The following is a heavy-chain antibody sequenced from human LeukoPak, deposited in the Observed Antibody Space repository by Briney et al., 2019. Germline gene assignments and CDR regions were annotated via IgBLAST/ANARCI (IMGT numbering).Heavy chain of an antibody. CDR2: IYTSGST. Sequence: SETLSLTCTVSGGSISSYYWSWIRQPAGKGLEWLGRIYTSGSTNYNPSLKSRVTMSLGTSKNHFSLKLSSVTAADTAVYYCARDLTDYYELDFWGQGTLVTVSS. CDR3: ARDLTDYYELDF. V-gene: IGHV4-4*07. D-gene: IGHD3-22*01. J-gene: IGHJ4*02. CDR1: GGSISSYY.